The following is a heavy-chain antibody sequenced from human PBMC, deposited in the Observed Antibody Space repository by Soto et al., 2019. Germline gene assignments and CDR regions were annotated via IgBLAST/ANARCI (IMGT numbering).Heavy chain of an antibody. J-gene: IGHJ6*01. CDR2: IXXXGXNX. Sequence: PGGAQRLSCAASGFTFSTYGMHWVRQAPGKGLEWXAVIXXXGXNXXXAXXXXGRFTISRYNSKNTLYLQMNSLIAEDTAISYCARDYCGGVCSSMDVWGQVTTVNLSS. CDR1: GFTFSTYG. D-gene: IGHD2-21*02. CDR3: ARDYCGGVCSSMDV. V-gene: IGHV3-33*01.